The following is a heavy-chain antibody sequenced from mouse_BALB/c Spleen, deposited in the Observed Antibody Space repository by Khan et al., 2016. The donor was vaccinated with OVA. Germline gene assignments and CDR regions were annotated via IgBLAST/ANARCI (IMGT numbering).Heavy chain of an antibody. D-gene: IGHD2-4*01. J-gene: IGHJ3*01. CDR1: GFSLNNYS. CDR3: ARRGYDYGRGALFAY. V-gene: IGHV2-2*02. Sequence: VQLKQSGPGLVQPSQSLSITCTVSGFSLNNYSVHWVRQSPGKGLEWLGVIWSAGSTDYNAAFISRLTINKDNSRNQIFFIMKRLQPNDTAIYYCARRGYDYGRGALFAYWDQGTMVTVSA. CDR2: IWSAGST.